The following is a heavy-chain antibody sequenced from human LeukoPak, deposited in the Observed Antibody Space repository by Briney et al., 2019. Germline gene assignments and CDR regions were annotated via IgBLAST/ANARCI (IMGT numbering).Heavy chain of an antibody. D-gene: IGHD6-25*01. Sequence: SETLSLTCTVSGASLSYYYWSWIRQPPGKGLEWIGFVYYSVNTNYNPSFRGRVTLSADTSQNQFSLKLRSVTAADTAVYYCARDQAANWFDPWGQGTLVTVSS. CDR2: VYYSVNT. CDR1: GASLSYYY. J-gene: IGHJ5*02. V-gene: IGHV4-59*01. CDR3: ARDQAANWFDP.